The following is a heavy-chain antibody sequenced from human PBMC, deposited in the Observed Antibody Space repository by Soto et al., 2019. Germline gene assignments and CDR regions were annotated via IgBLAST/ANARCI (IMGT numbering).Heavy chain of an antibody. CDR2: ISGYKGNT. V-gene: IGHV1-18*01. Sequence: ASVKVSCKASGYTFTNFGISWVRQAPGQGPEWMGRISGYKGNTYYAQKLQGRVTMTTDTSTSTAYMELRSLRSDDTAVYYCARDLAYCGGDCFKDVFDIWGQGTMVTVSS. D-gene: IGHD2-21*01. J-gene: IGHJ3*02. CDR1: GYTFTNFG. CDR3: ARDLAYCGGDCFKDVFDI.